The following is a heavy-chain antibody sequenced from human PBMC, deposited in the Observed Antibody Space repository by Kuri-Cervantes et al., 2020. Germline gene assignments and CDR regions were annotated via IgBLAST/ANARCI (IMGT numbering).Heavy chain of an antibody. CDR2: IYSGGST. V-gene: IGHV3-66*01. Sequence: GGSLRLSCAASGFTASSNYMSWVRQAPGKGLEWVSVIYSGGSTYYADSVKGRFTISRDNSKNTLYLQMNSLRAEDTAVYYCHYVYYYYGMDVWGQGTTVTVSS. CDR1: GFTASSNY. CDR3: HYVYYYYGMDV. D-gene: IGHD3-10*02. J-gene: IGHJ6*02.